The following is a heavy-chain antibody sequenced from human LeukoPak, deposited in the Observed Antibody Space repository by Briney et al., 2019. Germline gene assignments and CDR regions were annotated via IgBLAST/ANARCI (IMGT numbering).Heavy chain of an antibody. V-gene: IGHV3-23*01. CDR1: GFTFSSYG. CDR2: ISGSGGST. Sequence: GGTLRLSCAASGFTFSSYGMSWVRQAPGKGLEWVSAISGSGGSTYYADSVKGRFTISRDNAKNSLYLQMNSLRVEDTAVYYCAKVAKYYYGSETYYFFEHWGQGTPVTASS. J-gene: IGHJ4*02. D-gene: IGHD3-10*01. CDR3: AKVAKYYYGSETYYFFEH.